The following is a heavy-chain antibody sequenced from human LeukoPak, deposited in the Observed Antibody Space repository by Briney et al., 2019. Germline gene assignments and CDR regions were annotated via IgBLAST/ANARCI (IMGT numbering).Heavy chain of an antibody. V-gene: IGHV1-8*01. CDR2: MNPNSGNT. D-gene: IGHD3-10*01. CDR3: ARGARGTMVRGVIYLFDY. J-gene: IGHJ4*02. CDR1: GYTFTSYD. Sequence: ASVKVSCKASGYTFTSYDINWVRQATGQGLEWMGWMNPNSGNTGYAQKFQGRVTTTRNTSISTAYMELSSLRSEDTAVYYCARGARGTMVRGVIYLFDYWGQGTLVTVSS.